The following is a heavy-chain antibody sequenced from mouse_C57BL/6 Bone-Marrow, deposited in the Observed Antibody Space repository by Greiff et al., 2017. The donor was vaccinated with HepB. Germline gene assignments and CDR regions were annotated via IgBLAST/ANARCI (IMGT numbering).Heavy chain of an antibody. CDR1: GYTFTSYG. V-gene: IGHV1-81*01. CDR3: ARDYDYDVAWFAY. J-gene: IGHJ3*01. CDR2: IYPRSGNT. Sequence: SGAELARPGASVKLSCKASGYTFTSYGISWVKQRTGQGLEWIGEIYPRSGNTYYNEKFKGKATLTADKSSSTAYMELRSLTSEDSAVYFCARDYDYDVAWFAYWGQGTLVTVSA. D-gene: IGHD2-4*01.